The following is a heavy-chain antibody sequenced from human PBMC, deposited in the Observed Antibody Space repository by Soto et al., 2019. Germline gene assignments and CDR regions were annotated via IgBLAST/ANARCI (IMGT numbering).Heavy chain of an antibody. J-gene: IGHJ6*02. CDR3: ARVSEQAMVNYYYYGMDV. D-gene: IGHD5-18*01. V-gene: IGHV1-69*13. Sequence: GASVKVSCKASGYTFTSYYMHWVRQAPGQGLEWMGGIIPIFGTANYAQKFQGRVTITADESTSTAYMELSSLRSEDTTVYYCARVSEQAMVNYYYYGMDVWGQGTTVTVSS. CDR2: IIPIFGTA. CDR1: GYTFTSYY.